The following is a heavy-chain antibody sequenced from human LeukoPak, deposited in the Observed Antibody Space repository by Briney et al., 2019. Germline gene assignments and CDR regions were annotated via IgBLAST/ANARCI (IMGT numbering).Heavy chain of an antibody. D-gene: IGHD3-9*01. J-gene: IGHJ3*02. V-gene: IGHV1-18*04. Sequence: ASVKVSCKASGYTFTSYGISWVRQAPGQGLEWMGWISAYNGNTNYAQKLQGRVTMTTDTSTSTAYMELRSLRSDDTAVYYCARDKYDTCSYRAFDIWGQGTMVTVSS. CDR1: GYTFTSYG. CDR3: ARDKYDTCSYRAFDI. CDR2: ISAYNGNT.